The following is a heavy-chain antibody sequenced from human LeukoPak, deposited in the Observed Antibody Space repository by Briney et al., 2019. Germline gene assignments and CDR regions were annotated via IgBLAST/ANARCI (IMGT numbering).Heavy chain of an antibody. CDR3: ARWRTVYSEFDY. J-gene: IGHJ4*02. D-gene: IGHD5/OR15-5a*01. CDR1: GFTFSDYW. V-gene: IGHV3-7*01. CDR2: IKQDGGYT. Sequence: GGSLRISCAASGFTFSDYWMAWVRQAPGKGLEWVANIKQDGGYTEYGDSVKGRFTISRDNAENSLFLQMNSLRAEDTAVYHCARWRTVYSEFDYWGQGTLVSVSS.